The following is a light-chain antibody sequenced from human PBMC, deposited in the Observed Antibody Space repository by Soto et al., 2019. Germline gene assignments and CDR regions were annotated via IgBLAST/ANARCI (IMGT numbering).Light chain of an antibody. CDR2: DVN. CDR3: ASYTSSSTSVI. CDR1: SSDIGRYNY. V-gene: IGLV2-11*01. J-gene: IGLJ2*01. Sequence: QSVLTQPRSVSGSPGQSVTISCTGTSSDIGRYNYVSWYHQHPGKAPKLMIYDVNERPSGVPDRFSGSKSANTASLTISGLQAEDEDDYYCASYTSSSTSVIFGRGTKVTVL.